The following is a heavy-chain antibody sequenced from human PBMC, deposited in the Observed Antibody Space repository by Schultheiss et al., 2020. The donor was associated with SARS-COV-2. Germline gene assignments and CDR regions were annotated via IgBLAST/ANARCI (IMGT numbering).Heavy chain of an antibody. Sequence: SVKVSCKASGFTFTSSAMQWVRQARGQRLEWIGWIVVGSGNTNYAQKFQERVTITRDMSTSTAYMELSSLRSEDTAVYYCAAPKVSYGDYDYYYGMDVWGQGTTVTVSS. CDR2: IVVGSGNT. V-gene: IGHV1-58*02. CDR1: GFTFTSSA. D-gene: IGHD4-17*01. J-gene: IGHJ6*02. CDR3: AAPKVSYGDYDYYYGMDV.